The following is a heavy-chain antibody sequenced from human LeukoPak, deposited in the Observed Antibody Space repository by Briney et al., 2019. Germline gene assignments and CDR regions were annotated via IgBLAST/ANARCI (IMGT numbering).Heavy chain of an antibody. CDR3: ARDAREVLFWFGEFFP. CDR1: GYTFTSYG. Sequence: GASVKVSCKASGYTFTSYGISWVRQAPGQGLEWMGWISGYNGNTKYAQELQGRVTMTTDTSTSTAYMELRSLRSDDTAVYYCARDAREVLFWFGEFFPWGQGTLVTVSS. V-gene: IGHV1-18*01. D-gene: IGHD3-10*01. J-gene: IGHJ5*02. CDR2: ISGYNGNT.